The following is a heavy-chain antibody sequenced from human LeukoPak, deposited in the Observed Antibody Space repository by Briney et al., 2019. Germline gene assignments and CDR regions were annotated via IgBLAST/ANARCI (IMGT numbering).Heavy chain of an antibody. Sequence: ASVKGSCKASGYTFTGYYMHWVRPAPGQELEWIGWLSPNSGDTKFPQKFQGRVTVTRDTSISTAYMELSRLTSDDTAVYYCARATDISSWYLAYWGQGTLVTVSS. CDR2: LSPNSGDT. D-gene: IGHD6-13*01. CDR3: ARATDISSWYLAY. CDR1: GYTFTGYY. V-gene: IGHV1-2*02. J-gene: IGHJ4*02.